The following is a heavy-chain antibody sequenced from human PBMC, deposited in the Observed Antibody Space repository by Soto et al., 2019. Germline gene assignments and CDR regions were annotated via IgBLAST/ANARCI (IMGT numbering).Heavy chain of an antibody. J-gene: IGHJ6*02. CDR2: ISAYTGNT. CDR1: GYTFTSYG. CDR3: ARSNWNLGYGMDV. D-gene: IGHD1-7*01. Sequence: QVQLVQSGAEVKKPGASVKVSCKAPGYTFTSYGISWVRQAPGQGLEWMGWISAYTGNTNYAQKLQGRVTMTPDTSTSTAYMELRSLRSDDTAVYYCARSNWNLGYGMDVWGQGTTVTVSS. V-gene: IGHV1-18*04.